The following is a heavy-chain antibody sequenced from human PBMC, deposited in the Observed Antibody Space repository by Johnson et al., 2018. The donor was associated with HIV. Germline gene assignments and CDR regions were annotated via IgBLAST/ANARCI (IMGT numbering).Heavy chain of an antibody. V-gene: IGHV3-30*02. CDR2: IRYDGSNK. Sequence: QVQLVESGGGVVQPGGSLRLSCAASGFTFSSYGMHWVRQAPGKGLEWVAFIRYDGSNKYYADSVKGRFTMSSDNSKKTLYLQMNSLRAEDTAVYYCAKDGPEPPLYADAFDIWGKGKMVTVSS. CDR1: GFTFSSYG. J-gene: IGHJ3*02. CDR3: AKDGPEPPLYADAFDI. D-gene: IGHD1-14*01.